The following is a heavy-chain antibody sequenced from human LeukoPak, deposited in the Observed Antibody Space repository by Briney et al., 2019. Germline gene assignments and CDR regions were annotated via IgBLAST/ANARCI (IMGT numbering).Heavy chain of an antibody. CDR3: ARTYICGGDCYSFDY. V-gene: IGHV4-61*02. Sequence: PSQTLSLTCTVSGGSISSGSYYWSWIRQPAGKGLEWIGRIYTSGSTNYNPSLKSRVTISVDTSKNQFSLKLSSVTAADTAVYYCARTYICGGDCYSFDYWGQGTLVTVSS. D-gene: IGHD2-21*02. CDR2: IYTSGST. J-gene: IGHJ4*02. CDR1: GGSISSGSYY.